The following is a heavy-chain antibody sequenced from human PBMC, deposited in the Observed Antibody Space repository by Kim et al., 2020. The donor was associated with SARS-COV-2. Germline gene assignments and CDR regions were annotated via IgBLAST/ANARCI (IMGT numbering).Heavy chain of an antibody. CDR1: GGTFSSYA. V-gene: IGHV1-69*13. CDR2: IIPIFGTA. D-gene: IGHD3-9*01. J-gene: IGHJ6*02. Sequence: SVKVSCKASGGTFSSYAISWVRQAPGQGLEWMGGIIPIFGTANYAQKFQGRVTITADESTSTAYMELSSLRSEDTAVYYCARDYDILTGYYDHYYYYYGMDVWGQGTTVTVSS. CDR3: ARDYDILTGYYDHYYYYYGMDV.